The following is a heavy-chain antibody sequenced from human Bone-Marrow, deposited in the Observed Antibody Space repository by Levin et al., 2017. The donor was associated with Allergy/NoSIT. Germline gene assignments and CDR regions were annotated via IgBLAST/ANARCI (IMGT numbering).Heavy chain of an antibody. J-gene: IGHJ4*02. Sequence: ASVKVSCSVSGYTFSDYYIHWIRQTPGQGLEWIGWIDPTRGATHFAEKFHARVVLTRDSSISTAYMELGKLRSDDTALYYCARGGASSNDYWGQGTLVTVSS. CDR2: IDPTRGAT. D-gene: IGHD6-13*01. CDR3: ARGGASSNDY. CDR1: GYTFSDYY. V-gene: IGHV1-2*02.